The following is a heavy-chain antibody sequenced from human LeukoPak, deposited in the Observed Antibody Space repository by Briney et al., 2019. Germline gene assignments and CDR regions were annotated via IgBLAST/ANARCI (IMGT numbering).Heavy chain of an antibody. D-gene: IGHD5-18*01. CDR2: IRYDGSNN. Sequence: GGSLRLSCAAFGFTFSCYGMHWVRQVPGKWLDWVAFIRYDGSNNYYADSVKGRFTISRDNSKNTLYLQMNSLRTEDTAVYYCAREGYSYGSCFDYWGQGTLVTVSS. J-gene: IGHJ4*02. CDR3: AREGYSYGSCFDY. CDR1: GFTFSCYG. V-gene: IGHV3-30*02.